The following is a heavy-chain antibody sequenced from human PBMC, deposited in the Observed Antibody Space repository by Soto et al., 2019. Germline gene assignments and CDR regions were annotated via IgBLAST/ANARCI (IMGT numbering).Heavy chain of an antibody. V-gene: IGHV4-31*03. J-gene: IGHJ5*02. CDR3: ARTPRNWFDP. Sequence: SETLSLTCTVSGGSISSGGYYWSWIRQHPGKGLEWIGYIYYSGSTYYNPSLKSRVTISVDTSKNQFSLKLSSVTAADTAVYYCARTPRNWFDPWGQGTLVTVSS. CDR1: GGSISSGGYY. CDR2: IYYSGST.